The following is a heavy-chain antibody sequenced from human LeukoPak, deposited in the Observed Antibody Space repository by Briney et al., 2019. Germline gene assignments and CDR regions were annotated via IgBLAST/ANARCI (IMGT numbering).Heavy chain of an antibody. J-gene: IGHJ4*02. D-gene: IGHD3-9*01. V-gene: IGHV3-11*03. CDR2: ISSSGTYI. CDR3: ARQGGDILTGYLDY. Sequence: GGSLRLSCATSGLTFSDYYMSWIRQAPWKGLEWVSYISSSGTYINSADSVNGRFTISRDYPKNSLYLQMSSLRAEDTAVYYCARQGGDILTGYLDYWGQGTLVTVSS. CDR1: GLTFSDYY.